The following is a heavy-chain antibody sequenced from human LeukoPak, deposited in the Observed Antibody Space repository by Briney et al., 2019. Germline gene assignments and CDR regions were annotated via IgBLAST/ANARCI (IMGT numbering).Heavy chain of an antibody. CDR2: INPSGGST. D-gene: IGHD3-22*01. J-gene: IGHJ4*02. CDR3: ATVPRSDNYYDSSGYYLGY. V-gene: IGHV1-46*01. Sequence: ASVKVSCKASGYTFTSYYMHWVRQAPGQGLEWMGIINPSGGSTSYAQKLQGRVTMTTDTSTSTAYMELRSLRSEDTAVYYCATVPRSDNYYDSSGYYLGYWGQGTLVTVSS. CDR1: GYTFTSYY.